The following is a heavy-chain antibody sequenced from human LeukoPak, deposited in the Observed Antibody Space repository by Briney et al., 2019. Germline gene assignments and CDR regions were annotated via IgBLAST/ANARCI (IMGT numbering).Heavy chain of an antibody. CDR3: GRLARRDAFDL. CDR1: GFSFSDHY. J-gene: IGHJ3*01. V-gene: IGHV3-72*01. Sequence: GGSLRLSCAASGFSFSDHYMDWVRQAPGKGLEWVGRIRNKLNSYTTDYAASVKGRFTISRDDSRNSLYLQMNSLQTNDTATYYCGRLARRDAFDLWGQGTMVTVSS. CDR2: IRNKLNSYTT.